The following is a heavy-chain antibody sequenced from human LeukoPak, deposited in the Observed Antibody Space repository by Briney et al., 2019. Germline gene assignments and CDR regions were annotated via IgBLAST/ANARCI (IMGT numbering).Heavy chain of an antibody. CDR2: VYYSGTT. V-gene: IGHV4-39*07. CDR3: ARDRVRVGAYFDY. Sequence: SETLSLTCSVSGGSISLSYYYWGWIRQPPGKALEWIGSVYYSGTTYYNPSLKSRVTILVDTSKNQFSLRLHSVTAADTAVYYCARDRVRVGAYFDYWGQGTLVPVSS. D-gene: IGHD1-26*01. CDR1: GGSISLSYYY. J-gene: IGHJ4*02.